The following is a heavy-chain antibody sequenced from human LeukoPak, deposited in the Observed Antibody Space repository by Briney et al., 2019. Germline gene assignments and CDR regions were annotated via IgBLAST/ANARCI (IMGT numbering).Heavy chain of an antibody. CDR2: IYYSGST. J-gene: IGHJ3*02. D-gene: IGHD3-10*01. V-gene: IGHV4-38-2*01. Sequence: PSETLSLTCAVSGYSISSGYYWGWIRQPPGKGLEWIGSIYYSGSTYYNPSLKSRVTISVDTSKNQFSLKLSSVTAADTAVYYCARFISESAFDIWGQGTMVTVSS. CDR3: ARFISESAFDI. CDR1: GYSISSGYY.